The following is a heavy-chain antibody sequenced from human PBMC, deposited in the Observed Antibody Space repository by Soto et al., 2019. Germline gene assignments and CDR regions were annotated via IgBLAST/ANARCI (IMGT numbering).Heavy chain of an antibody. V-gene: IGHV3-53*01. CDR1: GFTVSNNY. D-gene: IGHD3-10*01. CDR2: IYSGGYT. CDR3: GAPPGGGGY. Sequence: EVQLVESGGGLIQPGGSLRLSCAVSGFTVSNNYMSWVRQAPGKGLEGVSVIYSGGYTAYGDSVKGRFTIPRDNSKNTLFLQMYRLRAAGTGLFVCGAPPGGGGYWGQGTLVTVSS. J-gene: IGHJ4*02.